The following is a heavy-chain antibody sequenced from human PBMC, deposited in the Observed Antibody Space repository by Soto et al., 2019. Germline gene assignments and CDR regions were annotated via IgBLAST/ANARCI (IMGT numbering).Heavy chain of an antibody. D-gene: IGHD2-2*01. Sequence: QVQLVQSGAEVKKPGSSVKVSCKASGGTFSSYAISWVRQAPGQGLEWMGGIIPIFGTANYAQKFQGRVTITADESTSTAYMELSSLRSEDTAVYYCAREDIVVVPAAMSGAFDICGQGTMVTVSS. V-gene: IGHV1-69*01. CDR2: IIPIFGTA. J-gene: IGHJ3*02. CDR3: AREDIVVVPAAMSGAFDI. CDR1: GGTFSSYA.